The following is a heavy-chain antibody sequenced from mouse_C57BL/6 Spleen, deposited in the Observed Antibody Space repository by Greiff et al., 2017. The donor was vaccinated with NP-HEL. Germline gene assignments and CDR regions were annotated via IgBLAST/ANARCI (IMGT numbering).Heavy chain of an antibody. D-gene: IGHD1-1*01. J-gene: IGHJ1*03. CDR2: IDPETGGT. V-gene: IGHV1-15*01. Sequence: QVQLQQSGAELVRPGASVTLSCKASGYTFTDYEMHWVKQTPVHGLEWIGAIDPETGGTAYNQKFKGKAILTADKSSSTAYMELRSLTSEDSAVYYCTRHGPYWYFDVWGTGTTVTVSS. CDR1: GYTFTDYE. CDR3: TRHGPYWYFDV.